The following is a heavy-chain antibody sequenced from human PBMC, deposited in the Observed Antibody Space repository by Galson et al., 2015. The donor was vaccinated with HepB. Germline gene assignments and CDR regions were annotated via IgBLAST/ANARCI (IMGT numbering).Heavy chain of an antibody. Sequence: SVKVSCKASGYTFSSYAISWVRQAPGQGLEWMGGIIPIFGTANYAQKFQGRVTITADESTSTAYMELSSLRSEDTAVYYCAREILRGFCSSTSCQNYGMDVWGQGTTVTVSS. V-gene: IGHV1-69*13. CDR2: IIPIFGTA. D-gene: IGHD2-2*01. J-gene: IGHJ6*02. CDR3: AREILRGFCSSTSCQNYGMDV. CDR1: GYTFSSYA.